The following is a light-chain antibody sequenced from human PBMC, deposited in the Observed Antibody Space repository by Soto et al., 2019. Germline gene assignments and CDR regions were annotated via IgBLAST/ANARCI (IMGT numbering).Light chain of an antibody. Sequence: QSVLTQPPSASGSPGQSVTISCTGASSDVDVYRYVSWYRQYPGKAPELIIYEVNKRPSGVPDRFSGSKSGNTASLTVSGLQAEDEADFYCSSYAGSNNVLFGGGTKVTVL. CDR2: EVN. V-gene: IGLV2-8*01. J-gene: IGLJ2*01. CDR3: SSYAGSNNVL. CDR1: SSDVDVYRY.